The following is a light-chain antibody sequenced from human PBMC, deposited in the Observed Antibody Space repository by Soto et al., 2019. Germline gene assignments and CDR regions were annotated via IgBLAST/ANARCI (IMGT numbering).Light chain of an antibody. CDR3: CSYAGSSTYV. J-gene: IGLJ1*01. V-gene: IGLV2-23*02. CDR1: SSDVGNYDL. CDR2: EVS. Sequence: QSVLTQPASVSGSPGQSITISCTGSSSDVGNYDLVSWYQQHPGKAPNLLIYEVSKRPSEVSDRFSGSKSGNTASLTISGLQAEDEADYYCCSYAGSSTYVFGNGTKVTVL.